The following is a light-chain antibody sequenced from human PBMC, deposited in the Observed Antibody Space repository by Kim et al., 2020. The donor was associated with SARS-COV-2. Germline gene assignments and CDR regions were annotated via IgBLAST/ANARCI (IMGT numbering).Light chain of an antibody. J-gene: IGLJ1*01. Sequence: GQSITISCTGTSSDVGAYNYVSWYQQHPGKAPKLMSYDVSNRPSGVSNRFSGSKSDNTASLTISGLQAEDEADFYCSAYTSSSTLIFGTGTKVTVL. CDR2: DVS. CDR1: SSDVGAYNY. CDR3: SAYTSSSTLI. V-gene: IGLV2-14*03.